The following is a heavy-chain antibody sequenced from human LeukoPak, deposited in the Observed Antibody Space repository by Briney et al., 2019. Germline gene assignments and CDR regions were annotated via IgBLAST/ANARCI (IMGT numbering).Heavy chain of an antibody. CDR3: ARVGVGSSGWYVGGFDY. CDR2: ISISSTTI. J-gene: IGHJ4*02. D-gene: IGHD6-19*01. CDR1: GFTFTDYY. Sequence: GGSLRLSCAASGFTFTDYYMSWIRQAPGKGLEWVSYISISSTTIYYADSVKGRFTISRDNAKNSLYLQMNSLRAEDTAVYYCARVGVGSSGWYVGGFDYWGQGTLVTVSS. V-gene: IGHV3-11*04.